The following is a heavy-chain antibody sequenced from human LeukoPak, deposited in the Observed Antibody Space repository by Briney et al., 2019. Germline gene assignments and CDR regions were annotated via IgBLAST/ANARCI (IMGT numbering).Heavy chain of an antibody. D-gene: IGHD6-13*01. CDR3: ARDWQQLFAFDI. J-gene: IGHJ3*02. CDR2: ISSSSSYI. V-gene: IGHV3-21*01. CDR1: GFTFSSYS. Sequence: GGSLRLSCAASGFTFSSYSMNWVRQAPGKGLEWVSSISSSSSYIYYADSVKGRFTISRDNSKNTLYLQMNSLRAEDTAVYYCARDWQQLFAFDIWGQGTMVTVSS.